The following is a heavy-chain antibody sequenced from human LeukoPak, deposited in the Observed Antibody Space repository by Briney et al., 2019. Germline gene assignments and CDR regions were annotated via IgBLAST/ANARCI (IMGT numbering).Heavy chain of an antibody. Sequence: GGSLRLSCAASGFTFSSYSMNWVRQAPGKGLEWVSYISSSSSTIYYADSVKGRFTISRDNAKNSLYLQMNSLRAEDTAVYYCARELWPLYCSSTSCYNDYWGQGTLVTVSS. J-gene: IGHJ4*02. CDR1: GFTFSSYS. D-gene: IGHD2-2*02. CDR3: ARELWPLYCSSTSCYNDY. CDR2: ISSSSSTI. V-gene: IGHV3-48*01.